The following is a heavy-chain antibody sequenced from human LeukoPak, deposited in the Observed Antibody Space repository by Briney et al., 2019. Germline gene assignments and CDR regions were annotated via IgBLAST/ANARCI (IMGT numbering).Heavy chain of an antibody. CDR3: ASGRYNWFDP. Sequence: PSETLSLTCAVYGGTLSGYYWSWIRQPPGKGLEWIGEINHSGSTNYNPSLKSRVTISVDTSKNQFSLKLSSVTAADTAVYYCASGRYNWFDPWGQGTLVTVSS. CDR1: GGTLSGYY. V-gene: IGHV4-34*01. J-gene: IGHJ5*02. CDR2: INHSGST.